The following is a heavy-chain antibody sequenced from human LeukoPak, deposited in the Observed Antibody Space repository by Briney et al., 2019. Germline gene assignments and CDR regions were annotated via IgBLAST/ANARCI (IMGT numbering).Heavy chain of an antibody. CDR1: GGSFSGYY. J-gene: IGHJ4*02. CDR3: ARGGFHRRTVTTSDY. CDR2: INHSGST. Sequence: SETLSLTCAVYGGSFSGYYWSWIRQPPGKGLEWIGEINHSGSTNYNPSLKSRVTISVDTSKNQFSLKLSSVTAADTAVYYCARGGFHRRTVTTSDYWGQGTLVTVSS. V-gene: IGHV4-34*01. D-gene: IGHD4-11*01.